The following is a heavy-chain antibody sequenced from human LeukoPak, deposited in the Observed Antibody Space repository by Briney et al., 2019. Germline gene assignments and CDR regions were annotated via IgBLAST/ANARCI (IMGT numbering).Heavy chain of an antibody. CDR1: GGSISSSSYY. CDR2: IYYSGST. CDR3: ARGSQPAD. J-gene: IGHJ4*02. V-gene: IGHV4-39*01. Sequence: SETLSLTCTVSGGSISSSSYYWGWIRQPPGKGLEWIGSIYYSGSTYYNPSLKSRVTISVDTSKNQFSLKLSSATAADTAVYYCARGSQPADWGQGTLVTVSS. D-gene: IGHD1-26*01.